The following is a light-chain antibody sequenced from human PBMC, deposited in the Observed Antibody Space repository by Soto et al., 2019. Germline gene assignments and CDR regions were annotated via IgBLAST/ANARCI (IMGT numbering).Light chain of an antibody. J-gene: IGKJ4*01. CDR1: QDVINY. CDR2: DAS. V-gene: IGKV1-33*01. Sequence: DITLTQSPSSLSASVGDRVSITCQASQDVINYLNWYQQKPGKAPKLLISDASNLETGVPSRFTGSGSGTHFTLTITNLQPEDFATYVCQQYDDLPLTFGGGTHVE. CDR3: QQYDDLPLT.